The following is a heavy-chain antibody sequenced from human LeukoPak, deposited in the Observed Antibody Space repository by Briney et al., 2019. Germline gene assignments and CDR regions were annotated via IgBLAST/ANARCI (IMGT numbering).Heavy chain of an antibody. CDR2: ITGSGGST. CDR3: AKGWYYYGSGSYVFDY. Sequence: PGGSLRLSCAASGFTFSNYAMNWVRQAPGKGLEWVSAITGSGGSTFYADSVKGRFTISRDNSKNTLYLRMNSLRAEDSAVYYCAKGWYYYGSGSYVFDYWGQGTLVTVSS. V-gene: IGHV3-23*01. J-gene: IGHJ4*02. D-gene: IGHD3-10*01. CDR1: GFTFSNYA.